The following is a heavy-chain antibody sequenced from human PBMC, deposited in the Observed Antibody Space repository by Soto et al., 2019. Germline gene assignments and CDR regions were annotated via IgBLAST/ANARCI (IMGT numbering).Heavy chain of an antibody. J-gene: IGHJ4*02. CDR1: GFTFSDYE. V-gene: IGHV3-48*03. CDR3: ARQNGSGWEGLFDY. Sequence: GGSLRLSCTVSGFTFSDYEVNWVRQAPGKGLEWVSYTSTSDSTMYYAASVKGRFTISRDNAKNSLYLQMNSLRAEDTAVYYCARQNGSGWEGLFDYWGQGTLVP. D-gene: IGHD6-19*01. CDR2: TSTSDSTM.